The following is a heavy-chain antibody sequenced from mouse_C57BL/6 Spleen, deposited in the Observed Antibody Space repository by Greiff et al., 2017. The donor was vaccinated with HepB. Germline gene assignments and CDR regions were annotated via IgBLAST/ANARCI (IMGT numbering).Heavy chain of an antibody. Sequence: EVQLQESGGGLVQPKGSLKLSCAASGFSFNTYAMNWVRQAPGKGLEWVARIRSKSNNYATYYADSVKDRFTISRDDSESMLYLQMNNLKTENTAMYYCVRQTYYLDYWGQGTTLTVSS. CDR2: IRSKSNNYAT. J-gene: IGHJ2*01. V-gene: IGHV10-1*01. CDR3: VRQTYYLDY. CDR1: GFSFNTYA.